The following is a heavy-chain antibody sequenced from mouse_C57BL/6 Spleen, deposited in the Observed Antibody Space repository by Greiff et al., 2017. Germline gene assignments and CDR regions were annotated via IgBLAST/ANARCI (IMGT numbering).Heavy chain of an antibody. D-gene: IGHD2-4*01. CDR1: GYAFSSYG. CDR2: ISTGTGVT. V-gene: IGHV1-80*01. J-gene: IGHJ4*01. CDR3: SSCYEYDGVDYYAMDY. Sequence: VQLQQSGAELVKPGASVKLSCKASGYAFSSYGMTWVKQRPGRGLEGIGQISTGTGVTNYNGKLKGKATLTADKSASTAYMQLSRLTSEDSAVYFCSSCYEYDGVDYYAMDYWGQGTSVTVAS.